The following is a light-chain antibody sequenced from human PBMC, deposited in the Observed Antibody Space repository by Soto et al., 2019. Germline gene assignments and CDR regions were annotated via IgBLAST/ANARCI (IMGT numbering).Light chain of an antibody. Sequence: DIPMTQSPSTLSASVGDRVTITCRASQTINSWLAWYQQKPGKAPKLLIYKASSLESGVPSRLSGSGSGTEFTLTISSLQPDDSGIYHCQQYNSYPYTFGQGTKLEIK. CDR1: QTINSW. J-gene: IGKJ2*01. CDR3: QQYNSYPYT. CDR2: KAS. V-gene: IGKV1-5*03.